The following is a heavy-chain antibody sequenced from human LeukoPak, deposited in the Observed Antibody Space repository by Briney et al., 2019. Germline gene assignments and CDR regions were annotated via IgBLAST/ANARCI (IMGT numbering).Heavy chain of an antibody. D-gene: IGHD6-19*01. CDR1: GYTFTSYA. CDR2: INAGTGNR. J-gene: IGHJ4*02. V-gene: IGHV1-3*01. CDR3: ARVSDDSGWNFDY. Sequence: ASVKVSCKASGYTFTSYAIHWVRQAPGQRLEWMGWINAGTGNRKYSQKFQDRVTITRETSATTAYMELSSLTSEDTAVYYCARVSDDSGWNFDYGGQGTLATVS.